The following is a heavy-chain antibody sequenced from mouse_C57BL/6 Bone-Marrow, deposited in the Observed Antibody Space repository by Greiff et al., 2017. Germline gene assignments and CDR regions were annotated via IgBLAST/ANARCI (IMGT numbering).Heavy chain of an antibody. CDR3: AREGEDENYYAMDD. V-gene: IGHV1-50*01. Sequence: QVQLQQPGAELVQPGASVKLSCKASGYTFTSYWMQWVKQRPGQGLEWIGAIDPSDCYTNYNQKFTGKATLTVDTSSSTAYMQLSSLTSEDSAVYYCAREGEDENYYAMDDWGKGTSVTVSS. CDR2: IDPSDCYT. J-gene: IGHJ4*01. CDR1: GYTFTSYW.